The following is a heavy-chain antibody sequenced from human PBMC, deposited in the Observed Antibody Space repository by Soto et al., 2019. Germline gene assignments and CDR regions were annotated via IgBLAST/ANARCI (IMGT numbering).Heavy chain of an antibody. J-gene: IGHJ5*02. Sequence: GASVKVSCKAPRDTFTSYYINWVRQAPGQGLEWMGVINPHGGGTAYAQKFKGRVTLTRDTSASTVYMEVSSLTSEDTAMYYCARPSGGNFGIIIEGTNWFAPWGQGTLVTVSS. V-gene: IGHV1-46*01. D-gene: IGHD1-26*01. CDR3: ARPSGGNFGIIIEGTNWFAP. CDR1: RDTFTSYY. CDR2: INPHGGGT.